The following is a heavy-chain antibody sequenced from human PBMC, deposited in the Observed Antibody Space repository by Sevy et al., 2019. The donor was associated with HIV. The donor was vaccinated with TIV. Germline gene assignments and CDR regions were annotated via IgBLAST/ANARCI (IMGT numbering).Heavy chain of an antibody. CDR3: ARGAHYDDAARGFDD. CDR1: GFIFSDYY. Sequence: GGSLRLSCAASGFIFSDYYMAWVRQAPGKGLEWISYVSRGGYTIYYADSVEGRFSISRDDAKDSLFLQMDSLRAEDTAFYYCARGAHYDDAARGFDDWGQGALVTVSS. J-gene: IGHJ4*02. D-gene: IGHD3-22*01. V-gene: IGHV3-11*01. CDR2: VSRGGYTI.